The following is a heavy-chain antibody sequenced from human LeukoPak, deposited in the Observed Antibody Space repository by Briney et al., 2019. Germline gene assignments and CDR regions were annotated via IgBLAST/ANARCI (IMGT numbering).Heavy chain of an antibody. J-gene: IGHJ4*02. CDR1: GYTFTSYD. Sequence: ASVKVSCKASGYTFTSYDINWVRQATGQGLEWMGWMNPNSGNTGYAQKFQGRVTMTRNTSISTAYMELSSLRSEDTAVYYCARGRYDYVWGSYRYEYFDYWGRGTLVTVSS. CDR3: ARGRYDYVWGSYRYEYFDY. V-gene: IGHV1-8*01. CDR2: MNPNSGNT. D-gene: IGHD3-16*02.